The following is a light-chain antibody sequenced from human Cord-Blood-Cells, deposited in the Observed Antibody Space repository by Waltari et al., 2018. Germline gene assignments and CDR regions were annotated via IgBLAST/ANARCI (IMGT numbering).Light chain of an antibody. J-gene: IGLJ1*01. CDR3: SSYAGSNNLYV. V-gene: IGLV2-8*01. CDR2: AVS. CDR1: SSDVGGYTY. Sequence: QSALTQPPSASGSPGQSVTISCTGTSSDVGGYTYVSWYQQHPGKAPKLMIYAVSTLPSGVPDRFSGSKSGNTASLTVSGLQAEDEADYYCSSYAGSNNLYVFGTGTKVTVL.